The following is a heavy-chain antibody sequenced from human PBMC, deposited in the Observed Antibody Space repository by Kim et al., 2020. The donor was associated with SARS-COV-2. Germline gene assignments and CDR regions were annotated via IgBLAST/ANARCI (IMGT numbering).Heavy chain of an antibody. D-gene: IGHD3-3*01. CDR2: T. V-gene: IGHV4-59*09. CDR3: ARGEQDWSGYSLDY. Sequence: TNYNHSLKSRVTRSVDTSKKQFSLKLNSVTAADTAVYYCARGEQDWSGYSLDYWGQVTLFIVS. J-gene: IGHJ4*02.